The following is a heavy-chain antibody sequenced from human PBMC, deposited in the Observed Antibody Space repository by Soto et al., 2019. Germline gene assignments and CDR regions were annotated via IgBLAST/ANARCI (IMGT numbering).Heavy chain of an antibody. CDR3: AREPVAGIWFDP. CDR1: GYTFTGYY. Sequence: ASVKVSCKASGYTFTGYYMHWVRQAPGQGLEWMGWINPYNGNTNYAQKLQGRVTMTTDTSTSTAYMELRSLRSDDTAVYYCAREPVAGIWFDPWGQGTLVTVSS. J-gene: IGHJ5*02. V-gene: IGHV1-18*04. D-gene: IGHD6-19*01. CDR2: INPYNGNT.